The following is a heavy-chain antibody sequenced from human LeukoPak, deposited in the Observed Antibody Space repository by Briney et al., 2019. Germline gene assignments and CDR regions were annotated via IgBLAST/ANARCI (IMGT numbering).Heavy chain of an antibody. CDR1: GFTFSSYA. Sequence: GGSLRLSCAASGFTFSSYAMSWVRQAPGKGLEWVSAISGSGGSTYYADSVKGRFTISRDNAKNSLYLQMNSLRDEDTAVYYCARVYWNYGQGEFDYWGQGTLVTVSS. CDR3: ARVYWNYGQGEFDY. V-gene: IGHV3-23*01. J-gene: IGHJ4*02. D-gene: IGHD1-7*01. CDR2: ISGSGGST.